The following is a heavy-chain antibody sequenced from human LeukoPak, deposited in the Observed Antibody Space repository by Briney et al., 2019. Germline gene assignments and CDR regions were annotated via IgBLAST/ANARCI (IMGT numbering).Heavy chain of an antibody. D-gene: IGHD5-18*01. J-gene: IGHJ4*02. CDR2: IWYDGSNK. Sequence: GGSLRLSCAASGFTFSSYGMHWVRQAPGKGLEWVAVIWYDGSNKYYADSVKGRFTISRDNSKNTLYLQMNSLRAEDTAVYYCAKEGLSRQYSFGSYWGQGTLVTVSS. V-gene: IGHV3-33*06. CDR3: AKEGLSRQYSFGSY. CDR1: GFTFSSYG.